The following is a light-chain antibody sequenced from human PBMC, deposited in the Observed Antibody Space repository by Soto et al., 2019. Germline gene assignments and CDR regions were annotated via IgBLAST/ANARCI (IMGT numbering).Light chain of an antibody. CDR1: SSDVGAYNY. J-gene: IGLJ2*01. V-gene: IGLV2-14*01. Sequence: QSALTQPPSASGAPGQSVTFSCSGTSSDVGAYNYVSWYQQHPGKAPKLMIFDVSNRPSGVSNRFSGSKSGNTASLTISGLQAEDEADYHCSSYTSSSTVLFGGGTKLTVL. CDR3: SSYTSSSTVL. CDR2: DVS.